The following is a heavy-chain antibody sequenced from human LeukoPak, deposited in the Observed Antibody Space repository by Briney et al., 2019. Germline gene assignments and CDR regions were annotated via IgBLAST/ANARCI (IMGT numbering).Heavy chain of an antibody. J-gene: IGHJ3*02. CDR3: ARDRSGWPFEDAFDI. Sequence: PSETLSLTCTVSGGSISSFYWSWIRQPPGKGLEWIGYILYSGNTNYNPSLKSRVTISVDTSNNQFSLKLNSVTAADTAVYYCARDRSGWPFEDAFDIWGQGTMVTVSS. D-gene: IGHD6-19*01. CDR1: GGSISSFY. CDR2: ILYSGNT. V-gene: IGHV4-59*01.